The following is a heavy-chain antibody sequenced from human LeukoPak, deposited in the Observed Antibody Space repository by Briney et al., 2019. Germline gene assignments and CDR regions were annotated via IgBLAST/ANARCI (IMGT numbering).Heavy chain of an antibody. Sequence: ASVKVSFKTSGYSFSNYHVHWVRQAPGQGLEWVGIMAPREYGATYAQKFRGRVTMTRDTSTSTLYMDLSSLRPEDTAVYYCAREVRTGIGATDYWGQGTLVTVSS. J-gene: IGHJ4*02. CDR2: MAPREYGA. D-gene: IGHD1-26*01. V-gene: IGHV1-46*01. CDR3: AREVRTGIGATDY. CDR1: GYSFSNYH.